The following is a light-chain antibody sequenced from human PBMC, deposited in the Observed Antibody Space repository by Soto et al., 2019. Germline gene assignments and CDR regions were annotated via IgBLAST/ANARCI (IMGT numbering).Light chain of an antibody. CDR2: GAS. CDR1: QSVTSN. CDR3: HQYHNWPPVT. J-gene: IGKJ1*01. V-gene: IGKV3-15*01. Sequence: EIVMTQSPATLSVSPGERATLSCRASQSVTSNLAWFQQKPGQAPRLIIYGASTRATGIPARFSGSGSGTDVTLTISSLQAADFAVSYCHQYHNWPPVTFGQGTKVEIK.